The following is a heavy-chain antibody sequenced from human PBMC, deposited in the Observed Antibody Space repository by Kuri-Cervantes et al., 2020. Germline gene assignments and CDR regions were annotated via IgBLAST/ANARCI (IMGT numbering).Heavy chain of an antibody. V-gene: IGHV3-30*03. CDR2: ISYDGSNK. CDR3: ARDRDAFDI. Sequence: GGSLRLSCAASGFTFSSYGMHWVRQAPGKGLEWVAVISYDGSNKYYADSVKGRFTISRDNAKNTLYLQMNSLRAEDTAVYYCARDRDAFDIWGQGTMVTVSS. J-gene: IGHJ3*02. CDR1: GFTFSSYG.